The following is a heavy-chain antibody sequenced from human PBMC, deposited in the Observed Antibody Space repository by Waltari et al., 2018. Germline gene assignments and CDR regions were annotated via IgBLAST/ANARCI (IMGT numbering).Heavy chain of an antibody. CDR2: IYYSGST. Sequence: VSGGSISSHYWSWIRQPPGKGLEWIGYIYYSGSTNYNPSLKSRVTISVDTSKNQFSLKLSSVTAADTAVYYCARHQAYYDFWSGYFDYWGQGTLVTVSS. CDR1: GGSISSHY. CDR3: ARHQAYYDFWSGYFDY. V-gene: IGHV4-59*11. D-gene: IGHD3-3*01. J-gene: IGHJ4*02.